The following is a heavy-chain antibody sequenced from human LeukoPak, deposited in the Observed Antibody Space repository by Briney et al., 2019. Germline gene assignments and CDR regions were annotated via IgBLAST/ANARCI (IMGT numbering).Heavy chain of an antibody. CDR2: SNPINGGT. D-gene: IGHD1-26*01. CDR3: ATLESGSHVAEFFQH. V-gene: IGHV1-2*02. Sequence: GASVKVSCMASGYTFTDYYIHWVRQAPGQGLEWMGWSNPINGGTHHAQKFQGRVTMTRDTSISTAYMDLSSLRSDDTAVYYCATLESGSHVAEFFQHWGQGTLVTVSS. J-gene: IGHJ1*01. CDR1: GYTFTDYY.